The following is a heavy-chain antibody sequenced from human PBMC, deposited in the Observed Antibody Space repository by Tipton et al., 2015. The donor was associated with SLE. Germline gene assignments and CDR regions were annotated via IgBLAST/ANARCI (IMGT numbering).Heavy chain of an antibody. V-gene: IGHV1-18*01. J-gene: IGHJ3*02. CDR1: GYTFSDYD. CDR2: ISHYTGNT. Sequence: QSGAEVKKPGASVKVSCKASGYTFSDYDIHWVRQAPGQGLEWMGWISHYTGNTDYAQRLQGRVTMTTDTPPTTAYMELRSLRSDDTAVYYCVERYDTFDIWGQGTMVTVSS. D-gene: IGHD1-1*01. CDR3: VERYDTFDI.